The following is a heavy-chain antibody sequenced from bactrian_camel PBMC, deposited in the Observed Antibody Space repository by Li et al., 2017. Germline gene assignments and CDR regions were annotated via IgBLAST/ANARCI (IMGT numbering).Heavy chain of an antibody. CDR2: IDGTLSASGRNE. Sequence: VQLVESGGGLVQPGGSARLSCVSSESAWSTYEMSWVRQAPGKGLEWVSSIDGTLSASGRNEFYADSVKGRFTISRDNAKNTLYLQLNNLNYEDTAIYYCAKGWAEGARGQGTQVTVS. CDR3: AKGWAEGA. V-gene: IGHV3S1*01. D-gene: IGHD3*01. CDR1: ESAWSTYE. J-gene: IGHJ4*01.